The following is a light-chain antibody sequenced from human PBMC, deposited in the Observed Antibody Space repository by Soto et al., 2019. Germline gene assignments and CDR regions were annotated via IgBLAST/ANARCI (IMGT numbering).Light chain of an antibody. CDR3: SSYTSSSTL. V-gene: IGLV2-14*01. J-gene: IGLJ1*01. Sequence: QSALTQPASVSGSPGQSITISCTGTSSDVCGYNYVSWYQQHPGKAPKLMIYAVTDRPSGVSSRFSGSKSGNTASLTISGLQAEDEADYYCSSYTSSSTLFGTGTKVAVL. CDR1: SSDVCGYNY. CDR2: AVT.